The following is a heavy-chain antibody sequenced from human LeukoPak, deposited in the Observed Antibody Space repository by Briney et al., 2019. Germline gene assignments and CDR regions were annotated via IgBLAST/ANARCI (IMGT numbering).Heavy chain of an antibody. J-gene: IGHJ3*02. CDR1: GYTFTGYY. V-gene: IGHV1-2*02. D-gene: IGHD3-22*01. CDR2: INPNSGGT. CDR3: AILPYYYDSSGYRVTDAFDI. Sequence: ASVKVSCKASGYTFTGYYRHWVRQAPGQGLEWMGWINPNSGGTNYAQKFQGRVTMTRDTSISTAYMELSRLRSDDTAVYYCAILPYYYDSSGYRVTDAFDIWGQGTMVTVSS.